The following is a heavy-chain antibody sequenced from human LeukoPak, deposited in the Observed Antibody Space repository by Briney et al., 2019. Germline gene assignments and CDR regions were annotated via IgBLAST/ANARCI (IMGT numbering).Heavy chain of an antibody. CDR2: ISGSGGST. CDR3: ATYRGYPVDY. CDR1: GFTFSSYA. J-gene: IGHJ4*02. Sequence: PGGSLRLSCAASGFTFSSYAMSWVRQAPGKGLEWVSVISGSGGSTHYADSVKGRFTISRDYSKNTLYLQMNSLRAEDTAVYYCATYRGYPVDYWGQGTLVTVSS. D-gene: IGHD1-1*01. V-gene: IGHV3-23*01.